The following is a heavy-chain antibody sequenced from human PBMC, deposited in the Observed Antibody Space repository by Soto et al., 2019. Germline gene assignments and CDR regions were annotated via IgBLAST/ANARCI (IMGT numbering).Heavy chain of an antibody. CDR2: IIPILGMA. V-gene: IGHV1-69*02. CDR3: ARGGRGYDFWSGYSTFDY. D-gene: IGHD3-3*01. Sequence: QVQLVQSGAEVKKPGSSVKVSCKASGGTFSSYTISWVRQAPGQGLEWMGRIIPILGMANYAQKFQGRVTITADKSTSTAYMELSSLRSEDTAVYYCARGGRGYDFWSGYSTFDYWGQGTLVTVSS. J-gene: IGHJ4*02. CDR1: GGTFSSYT.